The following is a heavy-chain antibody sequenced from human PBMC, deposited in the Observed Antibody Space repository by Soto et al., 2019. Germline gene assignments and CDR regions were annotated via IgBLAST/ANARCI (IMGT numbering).Heavy chain of an antibody. Sequence: GASVKVSCKASGYTFTSYGISWVRQAPGQGLEWMGWISAYNGNTNYAQKLQGRVTMTTDTSTSTAYMELRSLRSDDTAAYYCARDHCSSTSCYTAVDYWGQGTLVTVSS. V-gene: IGHV1-18*01. CDR1: GYTFTSYG. CDR3: ARDHCSSTSCYTAVDY. J-gene: IGHJ4*02. CDR2: ISAYNGNT. D-gene: IGHD2-2*02.